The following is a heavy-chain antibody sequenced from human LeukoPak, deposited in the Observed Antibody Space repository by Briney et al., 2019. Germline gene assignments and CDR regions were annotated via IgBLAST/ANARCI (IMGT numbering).Heavy chain of an antibody. Sequence: GGSLRLSCAASGFTFSSYSINWVRQAPGKGLEWVSSISSSSSYVYYADSVKGRFTISRDNAKNSLYLQMNSLRAEDTAVYYCASFIAAAGEPHYYYGMDVWGQGTTVTVSS. V-gene: IGHV3-21*01. CDR1: GFTFSSYS. J-gene: IGHJ6*02. CDR2: ISSSSSYV. D-gene: IGHD6-13*01. CDR3: ASFIAAAGEPHYYYGMDV.